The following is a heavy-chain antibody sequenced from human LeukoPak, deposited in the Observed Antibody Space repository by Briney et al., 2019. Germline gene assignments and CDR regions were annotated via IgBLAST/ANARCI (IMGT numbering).Heavy chain of an antibody. V-gene: IGHV3-23*01. CDR1: GFTFSSYA. CDR3: AKAFQVYCSSTGCPGY. CDR2: ISGSGGST. D-gene: IGHD2-2*01. J-gene: IGHJ4*02. Sequence: PGGSLRLSCAASGFTFSSYAMSWVRKAPGKGLEWVSAISGSGGSTYYADSVKGRFTISRDNSKNTLYLQMNSLRAEDTAVYYCAKAFQVYCSSTGCPGYWGQGTLVTVSS.